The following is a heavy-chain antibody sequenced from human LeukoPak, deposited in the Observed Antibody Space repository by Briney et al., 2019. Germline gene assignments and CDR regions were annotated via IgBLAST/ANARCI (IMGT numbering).Heavy chain of an antibody. Sequence: GGSLRLSCTAYGFIFRTYTMNWVRQAPGKGLEWVSYISSSSGNIYYADSMKGRFTISRDNTRNSLYLQMNSLRAEDTAVYYCARDLAGGRFDLWGQGTLVTVSS. V-gene: IGHV3-21*01. CDR3: ARDLAGGRFDL. CDR2: ISSSSGNI. CDR1: GFIFRTYT. D-gene: IGHD3-16*01. J-gene: IGHJ5*02.